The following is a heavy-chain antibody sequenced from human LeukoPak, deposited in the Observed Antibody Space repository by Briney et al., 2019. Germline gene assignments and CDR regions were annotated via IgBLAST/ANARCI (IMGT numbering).Heavy chain of an antibody. Sequence: PSETLSLTCAVYGGSFSGYYWSWIRQPPGKGLEWIGEINHSGSTNYNPSLMGRVTISRDTSKNQFSLKLTSVTAADTAIYYCTRLSNGGTGGRLFDYWGQGTLVTVSS. CDR2: INHSGST. V-gene: IGHV4-34*01. D-gene: IGHD1-1*01. J-gene: IGHJ4*02. CDR3: TRLSNGGTGGRLFDY. CDR1: GGSFSGYY.